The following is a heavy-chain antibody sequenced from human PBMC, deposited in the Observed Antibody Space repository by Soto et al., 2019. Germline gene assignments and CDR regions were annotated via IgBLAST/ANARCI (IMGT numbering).Heavy chain of an antibody. Sequence: GGSLRLSCVGSGFTFSRYAMTWVRQAPGKGLEWVSSITGDGTDTHYADSVRGRFTISRDNSRDTLHLQMTNLRAEDSALYYCTKPDVQYWGQGT. CDR1: GFTFSRYA. V-gene: IGHV3-23*01. CDR2: ITGDGTDT. J-gene: IGHJ4*02. CDR3: TKPDVQY.